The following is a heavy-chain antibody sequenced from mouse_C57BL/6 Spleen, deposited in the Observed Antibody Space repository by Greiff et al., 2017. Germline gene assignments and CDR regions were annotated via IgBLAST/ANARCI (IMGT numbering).Heavy chain of an antibody. CDR2: IDPSDSYT. CDR1: GYTFTSYW. J-gene: IGHJ2*01. Sequence: QVQLQQPGAELVMPGASVKLSCKASGYTFTSYWMHWVKQRPGQGLEWIGEIDPSDSYTNCNQKFKGKSTLTVDKSSSTAYMQLSSLTSEDSAVYYCARSLRQLRPSYFDYWGQGTTLTVSS. CDR3: ARSLRQLRPSYFDY. V-gene: IGHV1-69*01. D-gene: IGHD3-2*02.